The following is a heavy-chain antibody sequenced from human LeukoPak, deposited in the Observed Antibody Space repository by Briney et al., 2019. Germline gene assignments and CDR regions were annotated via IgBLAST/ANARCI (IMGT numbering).Heavy chain of an antibody. V-gene: IGHV4-31*03. Sequence: SETLSLTCTVSGGSISSGGYYWSWIRQHPGKGLEWIGYIYYSGSTYYNSSLKSRVTISVDTSKNQFSLKLSSVTAADTAVYYCARRGGPLQRSTMVRGAPGMDVWGKGTTVTVSS. J-gene: IGHJ6*04. CDR2: IYYSGST. CDR1: GGSISSGGYY. D-gene: IGHD3-10*01. CDR3: ARRGGPLQRSTMVRGAPGMDV.